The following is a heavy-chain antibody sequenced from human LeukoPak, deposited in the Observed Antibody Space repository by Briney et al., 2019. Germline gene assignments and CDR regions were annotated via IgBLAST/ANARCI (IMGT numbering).Heavy chain of an antibody. CDR3: AKVKYNWNDGNAFDI. CDR1: GFTFSSYA. Sequence: GGSLRLSCAASGFTFSSYAMSWVRQAPGKGLEWVSTISGSGAYTYYADSVKGRFTISRDNSKNTLYLQMNSLRAEDTAVYYCAKVKYNWNDGNAFDIWGQGTMVTVSS. V-gene: IGHV3-23*01. CDR2: ISGSGAYT. D-gene: IGHD1-1*01. J-gene: IGHJ3*02.